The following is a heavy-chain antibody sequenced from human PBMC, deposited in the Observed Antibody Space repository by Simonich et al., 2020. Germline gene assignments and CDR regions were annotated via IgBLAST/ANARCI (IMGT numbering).Heavy chain of an antibody. D-gene: IGHD4-17*01. V-gene: IGHV4-38-2*02. CDR3: ARDRDGDYDY. J-gene: IGHJ4*02. CDR1: GYSISSGYY. Sequence: QVQLQESGPGLVKPSETLSLTCAVSGYSISSGYYWGWIRQPPGKGLEWIGSIYHSGSPYYNPSLKRRVTISVDTSKTQFALKLSSVTAADTAVYYCARDRDGDYDYWGQGTLVTVSS. CDR2: IYHSGSP.